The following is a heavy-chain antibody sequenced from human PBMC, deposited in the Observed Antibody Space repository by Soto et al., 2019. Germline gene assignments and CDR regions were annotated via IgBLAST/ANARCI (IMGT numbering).Heavy chain of an antibody. V-gene: IGHV3-23*01. J-gene: IGHJ4*02. CDR2: ITGSGSGT. Sequence: PGGSLRLSCAASGFTLSSYAMSWVRQAPVKGLEWVSSITGSGSGTYYADSVKGRFTISRDNSKNTLYLQMNSLRAEDTAVYYCAKYTGGWDLDYWGQGTLVTVSS. CDR3: AKYTGGWDLDY. CDR1: GFTLSSYA. D-gene: IGHD6-19*01.